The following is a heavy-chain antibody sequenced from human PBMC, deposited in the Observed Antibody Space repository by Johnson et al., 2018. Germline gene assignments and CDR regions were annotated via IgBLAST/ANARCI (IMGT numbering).Heavy chain of an antibody. CDR2: IRSKAYGGTT. V-gene: IGHV3-49*05. CDR3: TRRYCTNGVCHHGAFDI. D-gene: IGHD2-8*01. J-gene: IGHJ3*02. CDR1: GFTFGDYA. Sequence: VQLVESGGGLVKPGRSLRLSCTAPGFTFGDYAMNWFRQAPGKGLEWVGFIRSKAYGGTTEYAASVKGRFTISRDVSKRIAYLQMNSLKTEDTAVYYCTRRYCTNGVCHHGAFDIWGQGTMVTVSS.